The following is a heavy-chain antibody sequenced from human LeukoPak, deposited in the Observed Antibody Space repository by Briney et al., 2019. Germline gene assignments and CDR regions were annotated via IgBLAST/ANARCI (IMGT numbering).Heavy chain of an antibody. Sequence: SETLSLTCAVSGGSISSNNWWGWVRQPPGKGLEWIGEIYHSGSPNYNRSLKSRVTISVDKSRNHFSLNLSSVTAADTAVYYCARIMLSWREFDCWGQGTLVTVSS. D-gene: IGHD1-26*01. J-gene: IGHJ4*02. CDR1: GGSISSNNW. V-gene: IGHV4-4*02. CDR3: ARIMLSWREFDC. CDR2: IYHSGSP.